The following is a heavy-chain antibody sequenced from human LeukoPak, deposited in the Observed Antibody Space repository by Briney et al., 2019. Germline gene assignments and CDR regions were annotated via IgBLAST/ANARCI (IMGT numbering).Heavy chain of an antibody. CDR2: ISSSSSTI. J-gene: IGHJ4*02. V-gene: IGHV3-48*04. Sequence: GGSLRLSCAASGFNFSNYAMSWVRQAPGKGLEWVSYISSSSSTIYYADSMKGRFTISRDNAKNSLYLQMNSLRAEDTAVYYCARELKYDSSGYYHLKNYFDYWGQGTLVTVSS. CDR1: GFNFSNYA. CDR3: ARELKYDSSGYYHLKNYFDY. D-gene: IGHD3-22*01.